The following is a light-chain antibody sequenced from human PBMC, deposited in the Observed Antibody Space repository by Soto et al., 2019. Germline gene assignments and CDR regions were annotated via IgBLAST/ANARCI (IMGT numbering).Light chain of an antibody. CDR1: SSDVGGYNY. CDR2: EVS. CDR3: SSYAGSNKLVV. Sequence: QSALTQPPSASGSPGQSVTISCTGTSSDVGGYNYVSWYQQHPGKAPKLMIYEVSKRPSGVPDRFSGSKSGNTASLTVSGLQAEDEADYYWSSYAGSNKLVVFGGGTKLTVL. J-gene: IGLJ2*01. V-gene: IGLV2-8*01.